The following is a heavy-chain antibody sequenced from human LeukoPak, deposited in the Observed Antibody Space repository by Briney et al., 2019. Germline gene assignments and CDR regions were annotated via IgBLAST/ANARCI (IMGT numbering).Heavy chain of an antibody. CDR2: IYHSGST. D-gene: IGHD6-19*01. Sequence: SETLSLTCTVSGYSISSGYYWGWIRQPPGKGLEWIGSIYHSGSTYYSPSLKSRVTISVDTSKNQFSLKLNSVTAADTAVYYCARVGIAVAGTNHDAFDIWGQGTMVTVSS. CDR3: ARVGIAVAGTNHDAFDI. V-gene: IGHV4-38-2*02. J-gene: IGHJ3*02. CDR1: GYSISSGYY.